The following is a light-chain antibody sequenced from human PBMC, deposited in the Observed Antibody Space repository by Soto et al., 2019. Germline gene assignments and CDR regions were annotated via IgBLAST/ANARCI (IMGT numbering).Light chain of an antibody. CDR1: SSDVGGYNY. CDR3: SSYISSSSLVV. CDR2: NVS. Sequence: QSALTQPASASGSPGQSIAISCTGTSSDVGGYNYVSWYQQHPGKAPTLMIYNVSNRPSGVSNRFSDSKSGNTASLTISGLQAEDEADYYCSSYISSSSLVVFGGGTQLTVL. J-gene: IGLJ2*01. V-gene: IGLV2-14*01.